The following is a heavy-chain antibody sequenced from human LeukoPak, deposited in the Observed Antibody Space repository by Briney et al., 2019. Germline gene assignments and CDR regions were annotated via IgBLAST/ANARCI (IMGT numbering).Heavy chain of an antibody. D-gene: IGHD4-23*01. J-gene: IGHJ4*02. CDR1: GFSFRNYA. V-gene: IGHV3-30-3*01. CDR2: TSSDESNK. CDR3: ARDTDEYGGGTDY. Sequence: GGSLRLSCAVSGFSFRNYAMHWVRQAPGKGLEWVAVTSSDESNKHYADSVKGRFTISRDNSKNTLYLQMNSLRAEDTAVYYCARDTDEYGGGTDYWGQGSLVTVSS.